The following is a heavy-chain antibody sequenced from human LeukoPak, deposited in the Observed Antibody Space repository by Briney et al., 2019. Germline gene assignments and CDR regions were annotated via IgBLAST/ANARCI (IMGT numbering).Heavy chain of an antibody. CDR3: ASLRVPGDFDY. Sequence: SETLSLTCTVSGGSISSYYWSWIRQPPGKGLEWIGYIYYSGSTNYNPSLKSRVTMSVDTSKNHFSLKLSSVTAADTAIYYCASLRVPGDFDYWGQGTLVTVSS. J-gene: IGHJ4*02. V-gene: IGHV4-59*12. CDR1: GGSISSYY. CDR2: IYYSGST. D-gene: IGHD1-14*01.